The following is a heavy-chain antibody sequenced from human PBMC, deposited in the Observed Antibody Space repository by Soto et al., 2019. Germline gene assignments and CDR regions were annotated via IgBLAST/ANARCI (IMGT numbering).Heavy chain of an antibody. J-gene: IGHJ6*02. CDR2: ISYDGSNK. CDR1: GFTFSSYG. V-gene: IGHV3-30*18. Sequence: GGSLRLSCAASGFTFSSYGMHWVRQAPGKGLEWVAVISYDGSNKYYADSVKGRFTISRDNSKNTLYLQMNSLRAEDTAVYYCAKALSKLGYCSGGSCYSLYGMDVWGQGTTVTVSS. D-gene: IGHD2-15*01. CDR3: AKALSKLGYCSGGSCYSLYGMDV.